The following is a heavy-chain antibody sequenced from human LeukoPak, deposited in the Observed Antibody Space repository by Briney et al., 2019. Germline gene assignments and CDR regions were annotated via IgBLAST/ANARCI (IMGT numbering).Heavy chain of an antibody. D-gene: IGHD3-22*01. CDR3: ARGGRYGGSSGYYSDY. V-gene: IGHV1-8*01. CDR1: GYTFTSYD. J-gene: IGHJ4*02. CDR2: MNPNSGNT. Sequence: ASVKVFCKASGYTFTSYDINWVRQATGQGLEWMGWMNPNSGNTGYAQKFQGRVTVTRNTSISTAYMELSSLRSEDTAVYYCARGGRYGGSSGYYSDYWGQGTLVTVSS.